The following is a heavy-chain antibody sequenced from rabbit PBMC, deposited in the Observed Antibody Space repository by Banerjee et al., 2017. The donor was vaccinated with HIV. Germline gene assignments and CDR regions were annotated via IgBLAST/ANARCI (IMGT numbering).Heavy chain of an antibody. J-gene: IGHJ4*01. D-gene: IGHD4-1*01. CDR1: GFSFSNGYV. CDR2: INTSSGNT. V-gene: IGHV1S45*01. CDR3: ARDGSGWGANFNL. Sequence: QEQLEESGGDLVKPEGSLTLTCTASGFSFSNGYVMCWVRQAPGKGLEWIACINTSSGNTVYATWAKGRFTISRTSSTTVTLQMTSLTAADTATYFCARDGSGWGANFNLWGPGTLVTVS.